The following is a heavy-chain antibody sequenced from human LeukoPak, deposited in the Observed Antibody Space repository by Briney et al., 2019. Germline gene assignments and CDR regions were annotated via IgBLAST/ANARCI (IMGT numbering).Heavy chain of an antibody. CDR1: GYTFTVYY. V-gene: IGHV1-2*04. D-gene: IGHD5-18*01. Sequence: ASVKVSFKASGYTFTVYYMHWVRQAPGQGLEWMGWINPNSGGTNYAQKFQGWVTMTRDTSISTAYMELSRLRSDDTAVYYCARDRDTAMVQYYFDYWGQGTLVTVSS. CDR2: INPNSGGT. J-gene: IGHJ4*02. CDR3: ARDRDTAMVQYYFDY.